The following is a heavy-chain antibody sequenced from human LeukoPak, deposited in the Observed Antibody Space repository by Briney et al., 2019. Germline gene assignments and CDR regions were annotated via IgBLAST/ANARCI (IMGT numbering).Heavy chain of an antibody. CDR1: GGSISSGGYY. Sequence: SETLSLTCTVSGGSISSGGYYWSWIRQHPGKGLEWIGYIYYSGSTYYNPSLKSRVTISVDTSKNQFSLKLSSVTAADTAVYYCARSKGSYRQTARKNFNWFDPWGQGTLVTVSS. CDR3: ARSKGSYRQTARKNFNWFDP. CDR2: IYYSGST. D-gene: IGHD3-16*02. V-gene: IGHV4-31*03. J-gene: IGHJ5*02.